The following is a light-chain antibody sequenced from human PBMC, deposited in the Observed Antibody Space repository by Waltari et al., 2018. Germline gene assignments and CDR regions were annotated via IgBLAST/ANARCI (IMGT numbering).Light chain of an antibody. CDR3: QQYYSTPLT. CDR2: WAS. CDR1: QSVLYSSNNKNY. Sequence: DIVMTQSLDSLAVSLGERATINCKSSQSVLYSSNNKNYLAWYQQKPGQPPKLLIYWASTRESGVPYRFSGSGSGTDFTLTISSLQAEDVAVYYCQQYYSTPLTFGGGTKVEIK. J-gene: IGKJ4*01. V-gene: IGKV4-1*01.